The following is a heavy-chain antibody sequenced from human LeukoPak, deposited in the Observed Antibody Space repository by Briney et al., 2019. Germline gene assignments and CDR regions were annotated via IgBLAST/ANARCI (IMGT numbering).Heavy chain of an antibody. CDR1: GFNFSSYS. J-gene: IGHJ4*02. V-gene: IGHV3-48*02. CDR2: ISSGSSTV. CDR3: ARDAVFDH. Sequence: PGGSLRLSCVTSGFNFSSYSMNLVRQAPGKGLEWISYISSGSSTVLYADSVKGRFTISRDNAKNSLFLQMNSLRDEDTAVYYCARDAVFDHWGQGTLVTVSS.